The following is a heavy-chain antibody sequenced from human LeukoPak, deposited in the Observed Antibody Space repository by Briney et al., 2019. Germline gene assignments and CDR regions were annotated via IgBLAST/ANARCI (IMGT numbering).Heavy chain of an antibody. CDR3: ARVGNLYYYDSSGYFIDC. J-gene: IGHJ4*02. Sequence: SVKVSCKASGGPFRSYAISWVRQAPGQGLEWMGGIIPIFGTANYAQKFQGRVTITADESTSTAYMELRSLSSEDTAVYYCARVGNLYYYDSSGYFIDCWGQGTLVTVSS. D-gene: IGHD3-22*01. CDR1: GGPFRSYA. V-gene: IGHV1-69*01. CDR2: IIPIFGTA.